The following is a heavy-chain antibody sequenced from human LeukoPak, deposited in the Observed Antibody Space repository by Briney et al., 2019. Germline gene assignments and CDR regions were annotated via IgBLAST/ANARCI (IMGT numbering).Heavy chain of an antibody. V-gene: IGHV4-59*01. Sequence: PSETLSLTCTVSGGSISSYYGSWIRQPPGRGLERIGYLSNSGTTNYNPSLKSRVTISVDPSKNQFSLKLSSVPAADRAVYYCAREIGYCAGGNCYFGAFDVWGQGTMVSVSS. J-gene: IGHJ3*01. CDR3: AREIGYCAGGNCYFGAFDV. CDR2: LSNSGTT. D-gene: IGHD2-15*01. CDR1: GGSISSYY.